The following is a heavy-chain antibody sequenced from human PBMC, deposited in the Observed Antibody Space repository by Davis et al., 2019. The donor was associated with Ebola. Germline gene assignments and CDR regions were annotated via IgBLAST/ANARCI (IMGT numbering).Heavy chain of an antibody. CDR3: ARAFGWYCSSTSCSGWFDP. J-gene: IGHJ5*02. CDR2: INPNSGGT. CDR1: GFTFTNYG. V-gene: IGHV1-2*02. D-gene: IGHD2-2*01. Sequence: ASVKVSCKTSGFTFTNYGICWVRQAPGQGLEWMGWINPNSGGTNYAQKFQGRVTMTRDTSISTAYMELSRLRSDDTAVYYCARAFGWYCSSTSCSGWFDPWGQGTLVTVSS.